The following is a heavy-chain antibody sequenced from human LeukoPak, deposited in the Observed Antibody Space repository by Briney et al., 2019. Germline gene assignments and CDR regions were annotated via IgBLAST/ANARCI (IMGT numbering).Heavy chain of an antibody. CDR2: ISGSGGST. CDR3: AKDSSYSSGWYSNVDY. CDR1: GFTSSSYA. V-gene: IGHV3-23*01. D-gene: IGHD6-19*01. J-gene: IGHJ4*02. Sequence: GGSLRLSCAASGFTSSSYAMSWVRQAPGKGLEWVSAISGSGGSTYYADSVKGRFTISRDNSKNTLYLQMNSLRAEDTAVYYCAKDSSYSSGWYSNVDYWGQGTLVTVSS.